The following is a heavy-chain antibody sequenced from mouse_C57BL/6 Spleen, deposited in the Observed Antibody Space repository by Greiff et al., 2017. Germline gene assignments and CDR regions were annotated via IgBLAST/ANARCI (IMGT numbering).Heavy chain of an antibody. CDR1: GYAFSSYW. CDR3: ASYYDYEEDYAMYY. J-gene: IGHJ4*01. D-gene: IGHD2-4*01. Sequence: QVQLKESGAELVKPGASVKISCKASGYAFSSYWMNWVKQRPGKGLEWIGQIYPGDGDTNYNGKFKGKGTLTADKSSSTAYMQLSSLTSEDSAVYFCASYYDYEEDYAMYYWGQGTSVTVSS. CDR2: IYPGDGDT. V-gene: IGHV1-80*01.